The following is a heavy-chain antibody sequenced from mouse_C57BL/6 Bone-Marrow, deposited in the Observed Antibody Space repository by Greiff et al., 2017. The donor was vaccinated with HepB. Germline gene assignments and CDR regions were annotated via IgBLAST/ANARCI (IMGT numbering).Heavy chain of an antibody. J-gene: IGHJ4*01. CDR3: ARDTEVYINYGWFYARDY. CDR1: GFNIKNTY. V-gene: IGHV14-3*01. CDR2: IDPANGNT. Sequence: EVKLVESVAELVRPGASVKLSCTASGFNIKNTYMHWVKQRPEQGLDWIGRIDPANGNTKYAPKFQGKATITVDTSSNTAYLQLSILTSEYTAIYSCARDTEVYINYGWFYARDYWGQGTSVTVTA. D-gene: IGHD2-5*01.